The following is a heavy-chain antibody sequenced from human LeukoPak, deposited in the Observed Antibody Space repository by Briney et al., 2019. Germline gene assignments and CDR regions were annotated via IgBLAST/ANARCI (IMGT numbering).Heavy chain of an antibody. Sequence: SETLSLTCAVYGGSFSGYYWSWIRQPPGKGLEWIGEINHSGSTNYNPSLKSRVTISVDTSKNQFSLKLSSVTAADTAVYYCARAYVSGNCGGSCYEWGYFQHWGQGTLVTVSS. CDR1: GGSFSGYY. CDR3: ARAYVSGNCGGSCYEWGYFQH. J-gene: IGHJ1*01. CDR2: INHSGST. D-gene: IGHD2-15*01. V-gene: IGHV4-34*01.